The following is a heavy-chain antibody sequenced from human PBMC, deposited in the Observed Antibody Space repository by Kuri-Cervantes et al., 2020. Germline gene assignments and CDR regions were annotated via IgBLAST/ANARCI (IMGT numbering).Heavy chain of an antibody. CDR1: GGSFSGYY. J-gene: IGHJ4*02. D-gene: IGHD5-24*01. Sequence: SQTLSLTCAVYGGSFSGYYWSWIRQHPGKGLEWIGYIYYSGSTYYNPSLKSRVTISVDTSKNQFSLKLSSVTVADTAVYYCARRRDGYSVDYWGQGTLVTVSS. CDR3: ARRRDGYSVDY. CDR2: IYYSGST. V-gene: IGHV4-31*02.